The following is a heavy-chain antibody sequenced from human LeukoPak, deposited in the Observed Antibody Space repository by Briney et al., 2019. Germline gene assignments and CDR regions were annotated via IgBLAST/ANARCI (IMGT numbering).Heavy chain of an antibody. D-gene: IGHD5-12*01. J-gene: IGHJ4*02. CDR1: GGXISSYY. Sequence: SETLSLTCTVSGGXISSYYCSWIRQPAGKGLEWIGRIYTSGSTNYNPSLKSRVTMSVDTSKNQFSLKLSSVTAADTAVYYCAREGSGYDYDIDYWGQGTLVTVSS. V-gene: IGHV4-4*07. CDR3: AREGSGYDYDIDY. CDR2: IYTSGST.